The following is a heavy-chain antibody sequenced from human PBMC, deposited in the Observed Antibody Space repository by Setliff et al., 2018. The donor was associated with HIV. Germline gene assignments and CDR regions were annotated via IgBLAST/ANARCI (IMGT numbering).Heavy chain of an antibody. D-gene: IGHD2-8*01. J-gene: IGHJ4*02. V-gene: IGHV4-61*10. CDR2: IYHSGST. Sequence: SETLSLTCTVSGGSISSGSYYWSWIRQPAGKGLEWIGEIYHSGSTHYNPSLQSRVTISVDKSKSQFSLKLNSVTAADTAFYYCGGNGYYFDYWGQGTLVTVSS. CDR1: GGSISSGSYY. CDR3: GGNGYYFDY.